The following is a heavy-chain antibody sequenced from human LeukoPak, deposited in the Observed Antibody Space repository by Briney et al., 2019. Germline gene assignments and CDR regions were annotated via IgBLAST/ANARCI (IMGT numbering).Heavy chain of an antibody. V-gene: IGHV4-59*01. D-gene: IGHD6-13*01. Sequence: SSETLSLTCTVSGGSISSYYWSWIRQPPGKGLEWIGYIYYSGSTNYNPSLKSRVTISVDTSKNQFSLKLSSVTAADTAVYYCARVAAAGSVQFDCWGQGTLVTVSS. CDR1: GGSISSYY. CDR2: IYYSGST. CDR3: ARVAAAGSVQFDC. J-gene: IGHJ4*02.